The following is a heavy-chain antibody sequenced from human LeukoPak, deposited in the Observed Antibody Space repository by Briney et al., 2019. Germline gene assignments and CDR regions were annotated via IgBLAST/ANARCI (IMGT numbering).Heavy chain of an antibody. CDR3: AKGADCGGDCWYFDY. CDR2: ISGSGGST. V-gene: IGHV3-23*01. Sequence: GGSLRLSCAASGFTFSSYAMSWVRQAPGKGLEWGSDISGSGGSTYYADSVKGRFTISRDNSKNTLYLQMNSLRAEDTAVYYCAKGADCGGDCWYFDYWGEGALVTVS. D-gene: IGHD2-21*02. CDR1: GFTFSSYA. J-gene: IGHJ4*02.